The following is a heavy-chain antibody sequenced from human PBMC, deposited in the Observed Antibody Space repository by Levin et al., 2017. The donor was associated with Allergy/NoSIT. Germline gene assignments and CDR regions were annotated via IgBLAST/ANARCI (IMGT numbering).Heavy chain of an antibody. V-gene: IGHV4-34*01. CDR2: INHSGST. J-gene: IGHJ5*02. Sequence: PSETLSLTCAVYGGSFSGYYWSWIRQPPGKGLEWIGEINHSGSTNYNPSLKSRVTISVDTSKNQFSLKLSSVTAADTAVYYCARVFFRLTRRDSNGRWGWFDPWGQGTLVTVSS. CDR3: ARVFFRLTRRDSNGRWGWFDP. CDR1: GGSFSGYY. D-gene: IGHD4-11*01.